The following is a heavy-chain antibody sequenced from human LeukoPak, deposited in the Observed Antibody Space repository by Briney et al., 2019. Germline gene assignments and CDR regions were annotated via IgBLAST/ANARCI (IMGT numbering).Heavy chain of an antibody. CDR2: ITGSGGSI. V-gene: IGHV3-23*01. J-gene: IGHJ4*02. CDR1: GFTFSSNV. D-gene: IGHD1-26*01. Sequence: GGSLRLSCAASGFTFSSNVMSWVRRAPGKGLEWGSSITGSGGSIYYADSVKGRFTSSRDNSKNTLYLQMSGLRAEDTAVYYCAKRGAEVGQTVAPGDYWGQGTLVTVSS. CDR3: AKRGAEVGQTVAPGDY.